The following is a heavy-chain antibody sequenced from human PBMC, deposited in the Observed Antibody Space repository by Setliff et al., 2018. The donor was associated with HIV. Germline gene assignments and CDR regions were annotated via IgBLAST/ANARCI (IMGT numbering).Heavy chain of an antibody. J-gene: IGHJ4*02. V-gene: IGHV4-34*01. CDR2: IDHGGSI. Sequence: SETLSLTCGVYGESLSGYSWNWIRQPPGKGLEWIGEIDHGGSINYNSSLKSRVTISVDTSKNHLSLNVTSVTAADTAVYYCARRGWNAYKAFDYWGQGTLVTVSS. D-gene: IGHD1-1*01. CDR1: GESLSGYS. CDR3: ARRGWNAYKAFDY.